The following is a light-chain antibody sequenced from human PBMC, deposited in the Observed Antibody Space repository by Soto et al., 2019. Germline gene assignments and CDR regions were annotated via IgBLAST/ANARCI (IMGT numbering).Light chain of an antibody. CDR3: QQSFRIPRT. J-gene: IGKJ1*01. V-gene: IGKV1-39*01. Sequence: DIQMTQSPSSLSASVGDRVTITCRTSQSIGDFLNWYQQKPGKAPKPLISVASSLQSGVPSRFSGSGSGTDFALTINSLQPEDFATYYCQQSFRIPRTFGQGTKVEIK. CDR2: VAS. CDR1: QSIGDF.